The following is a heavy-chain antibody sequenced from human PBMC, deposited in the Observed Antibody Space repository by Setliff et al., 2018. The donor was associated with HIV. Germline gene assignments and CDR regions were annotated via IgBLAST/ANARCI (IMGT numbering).Heavy chain of an antibody. CDR1: RGTFRNSA. J-gene: IGHJ4*02. CDR2: IITLFGEA. D-gene: IGHD3-16*01. V-gene: IGHV1-69*13. Sequence: EASVKVSCKASRGTFRNSAINWVRQAPGQGLVWMGGIITLFGEANYAQKFQGRVTITADESTSTAYMELNSLRSDDAAVYYCARQPDYDDDGTNHPSEWRVLVWGQGTLVTVSS. CDR3: ARQPDYDDDGTNHPSEWRVLV.